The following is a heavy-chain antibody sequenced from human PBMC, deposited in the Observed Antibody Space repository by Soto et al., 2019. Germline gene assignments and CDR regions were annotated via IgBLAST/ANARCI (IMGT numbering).Heavy chain of an antibody. CDR3: ARERGYSYGSDAFDI. V-gene: IGHV3-48*02. CDR1: GFTFSSYS. Sequence: EVQLVESGGGLVQPGGSLRLSYAASGFTFSSYSMNWVRQAPGKGLEWVSYISSSSSTIYYADSVKGRFTISRDNAKNSLYLQMNSLRDEDTAVYYCARERGYSYGSDAFDIWGQGTMVTVSS. CDR2: ISSSSSTI. D-gene: IGHD5-18*01. J-gene: IGHJ3*02.